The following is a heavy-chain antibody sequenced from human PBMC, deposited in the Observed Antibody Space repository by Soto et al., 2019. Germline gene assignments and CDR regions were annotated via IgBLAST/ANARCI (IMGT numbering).Heavy chain of an antibody. J-gene: IGHJ4*02. D-gene: IGHD5-18*01. CDR2: ISSSSSNT. V-gene: IGHV3-11*06. Sequence: GGSLRLSCAASGFTFSDYYMSWIRQAPGKGLERVSYISSSSSNTNYADYVKDRLTNSRDNANNSLYLQMNSLRAEDTAVYYCARDPDTAMAPLDYWGQGTLVTVSS. CDR3: ARDPDTAMAPLDY. CDR1: GFTFSDYY.